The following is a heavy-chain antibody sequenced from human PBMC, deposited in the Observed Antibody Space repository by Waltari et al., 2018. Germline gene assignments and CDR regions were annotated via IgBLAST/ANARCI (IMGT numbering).Heavy chain of an antibody. J-gene: IGHJ4*02. Sequence: QLRLQASGSGPVNPSETLSLTCTVPGGPTSSSSNHWAWTCSPQGKGLEWIGSIYYSGSTYYNPSLKSRVTISVDTSKNQFSLKLSSVTAADTAVYYCARHPMVRGVHPSHCDYWGQGTLVTVSS. D-gene: IGHD3-10*01. CDR2: IYYSGST. V-gene: IGHV4-39*01. CDR3: ARHPMVRGVHPSHCDY. CDR1: GGPTSSSSNH.